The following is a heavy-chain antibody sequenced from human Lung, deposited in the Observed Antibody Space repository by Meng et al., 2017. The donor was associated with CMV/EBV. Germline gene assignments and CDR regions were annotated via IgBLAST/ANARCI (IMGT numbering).Heavy chain of an antibody. CDR1: GFTFDDYA. D-gene: IGHD5/OR15-5a*01. CDR3: TRVVLWFDL. V-gene: IGHV3-9*01. Sequence: SCAASGFTFDDYAMHWVRQPPGKGLEWVSGISWNSDNLAYADSVKGRFIVSRENAKNSLYQQMNSLRPENTALYYCTRVVLWFDLWGQGTLVTVSS. J-gene: IGHJ5*02. CDR2: ISWNSDNL.